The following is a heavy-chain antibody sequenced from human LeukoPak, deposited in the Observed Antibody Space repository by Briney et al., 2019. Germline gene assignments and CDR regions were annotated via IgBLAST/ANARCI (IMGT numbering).Heavy chain of an antibody. CDR1: GFTFTGYY. CDR2: ITSSGSSK. D-gene: IGHD2-15*01. V-gene: IGHV3-11*01. Sequence: GGSLRLSCAASGFTFTGYYMSWIRQAPGKGLEWVSYITSSGSSKNYADSVKGRFTISRDNAKNSVYLQMNSLRAEDTAVYYCARSGGGAFDIWGQGTMVTVSS. J-gene: IGHJ3*02. CDR3: ARSGGGAFDI.